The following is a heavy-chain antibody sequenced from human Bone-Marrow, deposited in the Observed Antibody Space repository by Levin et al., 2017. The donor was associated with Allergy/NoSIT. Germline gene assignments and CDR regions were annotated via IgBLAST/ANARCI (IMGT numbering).Heavy chain of an antibody. J-gene: IGHJ4*02. D-gene: IGHD5-12*01. CDR1: GYSFTIFW. V-gene: IGHV5-51*01. CDR3: AKHFGHRYFRGGIDC. CDR2: IYPGDSNT. Sequence: GESLKISCQASGYSFTIFWIGWVRQMPGKGLEWVGSIYPGDSNTTYRSSFEDHVTISADKSTGTAFLQWTSLKASDSAIYYCAKHFGHRYFRGGIDCWGQGTLVTVSS.